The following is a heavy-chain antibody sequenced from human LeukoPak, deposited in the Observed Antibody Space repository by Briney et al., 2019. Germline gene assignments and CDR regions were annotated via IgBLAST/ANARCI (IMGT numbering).Heavy chain of an antibody. V-gene: IGHV3-23*01. CDR1: GFTFSSYG. CDR3: ANLAPRTTTNFDY. CDR2: IMVGGGST. Sequence: PGGSLRLSCAASGFTFSSYGMGWVGRAQGKGMEWVAVIMVGGGSTYYADSGKGRFTISRDNSKNTLYLQMNSLRAEDTAVYYCANLAPRTTTNFDYWGQGTLVTVSS. J-gene: IGHJ4*02. D-gene: IGHD4-17*01.